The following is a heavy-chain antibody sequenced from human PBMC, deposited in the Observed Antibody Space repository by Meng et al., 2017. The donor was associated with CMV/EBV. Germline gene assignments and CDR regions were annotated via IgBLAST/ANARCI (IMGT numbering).Heavy chain of an antibody. CDR2: IFSSGSA. D-gene: IGHD3-22*01. J-gene: IGHJ5*02. CDR3: ARDRCSAASCYLVHVGTWFDP. V-gene: IGHV4-39*07. Sequence: SETLSLTCTVSGDSISSSHYYWGWIRQPPGKGLEWIGSIFSSGSAYYKPSLNSRVTISVDTSRNQFSLKLTSVSAADTAVYYCARDRCSAASCYLVHVGTWFDPWGQGTLVTV. CDR1: GDSISSSHYY.